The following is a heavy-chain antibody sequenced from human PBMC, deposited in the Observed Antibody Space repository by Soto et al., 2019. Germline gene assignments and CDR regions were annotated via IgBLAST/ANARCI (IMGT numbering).Heavy chain of an antibody. V-gene: IGHV4-31*03. CDR3: ARCAGFGRLIDY. D-gene: IGHD2-15*01. CDR1: GGSITSGGYY. CDR2: IYYSGST. J-gene: IGHJ4*02. Sequence: QVQLQESGPGLVKPSQTLSLTCTVSGGSITSGGYYWSWIRQHPGKGLERIGYIYYSGSTYYNPSLKSRVTISVDTSKNQFSLKLSSVTAADTAVYYCARCAGFGRLIDYWGQGTLVTVSS.